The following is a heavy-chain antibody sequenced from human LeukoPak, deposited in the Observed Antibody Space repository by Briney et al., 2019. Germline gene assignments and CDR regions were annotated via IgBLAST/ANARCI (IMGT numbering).Heavy chain of an antibody. J-gene: IGHJ4*02. CDR1: GFTFSSYA. Sequence: GGSLRLSCAASGFTFSSYAMSWVRQAPGKGLEWVSAISGSGGSTYYADSVKGRFTISRDNSKNTLYLQMNSLRAEDTAVYYCATVPSGYCSGGSCLHWGQGTLVTVSS. CDR2: ISGSGGST. CDR3: ATVPSGYCSGGSCLH. V-gene: IGHV3-23*01. D-gene: IGHD2-15*01.